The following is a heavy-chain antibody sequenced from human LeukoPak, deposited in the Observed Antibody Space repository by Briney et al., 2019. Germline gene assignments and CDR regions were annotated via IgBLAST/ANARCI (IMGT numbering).Heavy chain of an antibody. D-gene: IGHD2-8*02. CDR3: VRDRSFSGTGPHFVD. V-gene: IGHV3-66*01. J-gene: IGHJ4*02. CDR2: IYSGGST. CDR1: GITVSSRY. Sequence: GGSLRLSCAASGITVSSRYMSWVRQAPGKGLEWVSVIYSGGSTYYADSVKGRFTISRDNAKNTLHLQMSSLRAEDTAVYYCVRDRSFSGTGPHFVDWGQGTQVTVSS.